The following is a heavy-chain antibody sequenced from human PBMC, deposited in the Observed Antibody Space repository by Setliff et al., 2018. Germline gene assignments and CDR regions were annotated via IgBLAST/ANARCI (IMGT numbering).Heavy chain of an antibody. D-gene: IGHD4-17*01. V-gene: IGHV4-30-4*08. Sequence: LSLTCTVSGGSIGSGDSSWSWIRQPPGKGPEWIGYIYYSGSTYYNPSLKSRVTISVDTSKNQFSLKLSSVTAADTAVYYCARDFGDYGLDPWGQGTLVTVSS. CDR2: IYYSGST. CDR3: ARDFGDYGLDP. CDR1: GGSIGSGDSS. J-gene: IGHJ5*02.